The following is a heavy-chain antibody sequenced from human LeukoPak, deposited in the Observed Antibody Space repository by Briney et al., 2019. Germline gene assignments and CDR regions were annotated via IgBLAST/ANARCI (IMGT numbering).Heavy chain of an antibody. D-gene: IGHD2-2*01. Sequence: ASVKVSCKASGYTFTSYGISWVRQAPGQGLEWMGWISAYNGNTNYAQKLQGRVTMTTDTSTSTAYMELRSLRSDDTAVYYCARDIGDIVAVPAAVNDAFDIWGQGTMVTVSS. CDR1: GYTFTSYG. J-gene: IGHJ3*02. CDR2: ISAYNGNT. V-gene: IGHV1-18*01. CDR3: ARDIGDIVAVPAAVNDAFDI.